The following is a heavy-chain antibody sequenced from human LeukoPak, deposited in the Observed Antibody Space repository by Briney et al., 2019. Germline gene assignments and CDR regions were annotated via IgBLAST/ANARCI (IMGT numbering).Heavy chain of an antibody. J-gene: IGHJ4*02. CDR2: INHSGST. V-gene: IGHV4-34*01. CDR3: ARVSYYDSSGYYYDYFDY. Sequence: PSETLSLTCAVYGGSFSGYYWSWIRQPPGKGLEWIGEINHSGSTNYNPSFKSRVTMSVDTSKNQFSLKLSSVTAADTAVYYCARVSYYDSSGYYYDYFDYWGQGTLVTVSS. D-gene: IGHD3-22*01. CDR1: GGSFSGYY.